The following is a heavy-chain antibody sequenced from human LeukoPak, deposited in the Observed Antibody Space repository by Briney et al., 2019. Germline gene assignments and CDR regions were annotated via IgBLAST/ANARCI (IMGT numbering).Heavy chain of an antibody. CDR1: GDSINRSNW. V-gene: IGHV3-53*01. D-gene: IGHD4-17*01. J-gene: IGHJ4*02. Sequence: KSSETLSLTCAVSGDSINRSNWWSWVRQPPGKGLEWVSFIYSGGNTLYSDSVKGRFTISRDNSKNTLYLQMNSLRAEDTAVYYCARRAGEYSHPYDYWGQGTLVTVSS. CDR3: ARRAGEYSHPYDY. CDR2: IYSGGNT.